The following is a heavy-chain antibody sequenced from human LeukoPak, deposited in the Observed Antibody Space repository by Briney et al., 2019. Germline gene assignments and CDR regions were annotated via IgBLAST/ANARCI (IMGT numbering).Heavy chain of an antibody. CDR2: ILYDGNNK. V-gene: IGHV3-30*18. J-gene: IGHJ4*02. CDR3: AKGLSYDSSGYYYLNY. D-gene: IGHD3-22*01. CDR1: GFTFNTYG. Sequence: PGGSLRLSCAASGFTFNTYGMHWVRQAPGKGLEWVALILYDGNNKYYADSVKGRFTISRDNSKNTLYLQMNSLRAEDTAVYYCAKGLSYDSSGYYYLNYWGQGTLVTVSS.